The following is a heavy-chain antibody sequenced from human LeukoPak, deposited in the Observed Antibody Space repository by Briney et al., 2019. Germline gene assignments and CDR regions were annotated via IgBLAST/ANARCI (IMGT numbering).Heavy chain of an antibody. J-gene: IGHJ6*03. CDR1: GYSISNGYY. CDR2: LYHSDSA. V-gene: IGHV4-38-2*01. Sequence: SETLYLTCAVSGYSISNGYYWVWIRQPPGRGLEPIGSLYHSDSAYYNTSLRSRVSMSVDTSKNQFPLTLSFVTAADTAAYYCARQHDSYYYYYIDVWGSGTTVTVSS. CDR3: ARQHDSYYYYYIDV.